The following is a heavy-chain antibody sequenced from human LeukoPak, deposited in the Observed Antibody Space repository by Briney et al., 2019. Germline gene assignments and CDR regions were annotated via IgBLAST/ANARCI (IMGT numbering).Heavy chain of an antibody. CDR1: GYTFSGYY. J-gene: IGHJ6*02. D-gene: IGHD3-10*01. V-gene: IGHV1-2*02. Sequence: VASVKVSCKASGYTFSGYYLHWVRQAPGQGLEWMGWINPNRGGTNSAQKFQGRVTVTRDTSVTTAYMKLSRLRSDDTAVYYCARDLALTMVRGIGYYYYGMDVWGRGTTVTVSS. CDR2: INPNRGGT. CDR3: ARDLALTMVRGIGYYYYGMDV.